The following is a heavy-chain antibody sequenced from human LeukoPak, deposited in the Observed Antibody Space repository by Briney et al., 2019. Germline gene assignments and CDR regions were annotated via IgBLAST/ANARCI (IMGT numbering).Heavy chain of an antibody. CDR2: IYYSGST. V-gene: IGHV4-39*02. CDR3: ARDGSGY. J-gene: IGHJ4*02. Sequence: PSETLSLTCTVSGGSISSSSFYWDWIRQPPGKGLEWIGTIYYSGSTYYNPSLKSRVAISVDTSKNQFSLKLSSVTAADTAVYYCARDGSGYWGQGTLVTVSS. CDR1: GGSISSSSFY.